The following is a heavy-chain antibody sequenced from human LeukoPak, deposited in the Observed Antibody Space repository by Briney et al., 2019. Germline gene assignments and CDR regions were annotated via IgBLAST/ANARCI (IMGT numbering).Heavy chain of an antibody. Sequence: GRSLRLSCAASGFTFDDYAMHWVRQAPGKGLEWVSGISYNSDTIAYADSVKGRFTISRDNAKNSLYLQMNSLRAEDTALYYCAKDYCGGDCYSGWYFDLWGRGTLVTVSS. J-gene: IGHJ2*01. D-gene: IGHD2-21*02. CDR2: ISYNSDTI. CDR1: GFTFDDYA. V-gene: IGHV3-9*01. CDR3: AKDYCGGDCYSGWYFDL.